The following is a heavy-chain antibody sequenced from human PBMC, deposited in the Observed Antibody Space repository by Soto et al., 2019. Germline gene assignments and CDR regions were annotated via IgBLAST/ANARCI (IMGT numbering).Heavy chain of an antibody. CDR1: GYSISSGYY. J-gene: IGHJ4*02. CDR3: ARVPSTAFGYYFDF. D-gene: IGHD3-3*02. Sequence: PSETLSLTCAVSGYSISSGYYWGWVRQPPGKGLEWIGNIYQTESPFYNPSLESRVTISIDSFENHFSLKLTSVTAADTAVYYCARVPSTAFGYYFDFWGQGALVTVSS. CDR2: IYQTESP. V-gene: IGHV4-38-2*01.